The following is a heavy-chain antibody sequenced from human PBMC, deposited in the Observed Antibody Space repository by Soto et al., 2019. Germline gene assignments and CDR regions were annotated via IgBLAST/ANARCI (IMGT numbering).Heavy chain of an antibody. Sequence: EVQLVESGGGLVQPGGSLRLSCAASGFTVSSNYMSWVRQAPGKGLEWVSVIYSGGSTYYADSVKGRFTISRHNSKNTLYLQMNSLRAEDTAVYYCARGYSSSWRHVDYWGQGTLVTVSS. V-gene: IGHV3-53*04. CDR2: IYSGGST. D-gene: IGHD6-13*01. CDR1: GFTVSSNY. CDR3: ARGYSSSWRHVDY. J-gene: IGHJ4*02.